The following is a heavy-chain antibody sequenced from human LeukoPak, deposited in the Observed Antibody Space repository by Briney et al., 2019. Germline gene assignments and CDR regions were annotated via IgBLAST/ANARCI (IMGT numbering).Heavy chain of an antibody. CDR2: IGTAGDT. V-gene: IGHV3-13*01. CDR1: GFTLSDYD. Sequence: PGGSLRPSCAASGFTLSDYDMHWARQATGKGLEWVSAIGTAGDTYYTGSVKGRFTISRENAKNSLYLQMNSLRAGDTAVYYCARVAKERVGGVYYFDYWGQGTLVTVSP. CDR3: ARVAKERVGGVYYFDY. D-gene: IGHD1-1*01. J-gene: IGHJ4*02.